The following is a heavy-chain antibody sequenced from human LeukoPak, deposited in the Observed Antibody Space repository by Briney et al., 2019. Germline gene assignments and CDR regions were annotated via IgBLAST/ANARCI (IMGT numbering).Heavy chain of an antibody. D-gene: IGHD6-13*01. CDR2: ISSSGSTI. CDR3: AKDRVLYSSKPNWFDP. Sequence: GGSLRLSCAASGFTFSDYYMSWIRQAPGKGLEWVSYISSSGSTIYYADSVKGRFTISRDNSKNTLYLQMNSLRAEDTAVYYCAKDRVLYSSKPNWFDPWGQGTLVTVSS. V-gene: IGHV3-11*01. J-gene: IGHJ5*02. CDR1: GFTFSDYY.